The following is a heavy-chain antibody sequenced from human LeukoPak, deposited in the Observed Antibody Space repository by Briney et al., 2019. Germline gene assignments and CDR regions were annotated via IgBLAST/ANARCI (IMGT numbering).Heavy chain of an antibody. D-gene: IGHD2-2*01. V-gene: IGHV4-31*03. CDR2: IYYSGST. CDR1: GGSISSGGYY. Sequence: SETLSLTCTVSGGSISSGGYYWSWIRQHPGKGLEWIGYIYYSGSTYYNPSLKSRVTISVDTSKNQFSLKLSSVTAADTAVYYCARVDIVIVPSANFDCWGQGTLVTVSS. CDR3: ARVDIVIVPSANFDC. J-gene: IGHJ4*02.